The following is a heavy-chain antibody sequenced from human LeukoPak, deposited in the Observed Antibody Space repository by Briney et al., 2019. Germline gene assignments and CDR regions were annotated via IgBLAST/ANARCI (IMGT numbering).Heavy chain of an antibody. D-gene: IGHD1-7*01. Sequence: LGGSLRLSCAVSGFTVSSNYMSWVRQAPGKGLEWVSYISSSSSTIYYADSVKGRFTISRDNAKNSLYLQMNSLRAEDTAVYYCARSSRELGGYAPWELMPPFDYWGQGTLVTVSS. CDR2: ISSSSSTI. J-gene: IGHJ4*02. V-gene: IGHV3-48*01. CDR1: GFTVSSNY. CDR3: ARSSRELGGYAPWELMPPFDY.